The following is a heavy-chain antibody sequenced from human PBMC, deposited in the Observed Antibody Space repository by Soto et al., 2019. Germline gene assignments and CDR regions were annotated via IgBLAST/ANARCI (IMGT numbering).Heavy chain of an antibody. Sequence: PGGSLKLSFAASGFTFSSYAMSWVRQAPGKGLEWVSAISGSGGSTYYADSVKGRFTISRDNSKNTLYLQMNSLRAEDTAVYYCAKEIGGYCSGGSCYPFDYWGQGTLVTVSS. J-gene: IGHJ4*02. CDR2: ISGSGGST. V-gene: IGHV3-23*01. CDR1: GFTFSSYA. CDR3: AKEIGGYCSGGSCYPFDY. D-gene: IGHD2-15*01.